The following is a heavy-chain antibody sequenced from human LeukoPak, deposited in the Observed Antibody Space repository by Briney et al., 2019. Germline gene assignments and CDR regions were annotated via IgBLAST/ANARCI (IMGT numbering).Heavy chain of an antibody. V-gene: IGHV3-9*01. CDR1: GFSFGRHA. J-gene: IGHJ4*02. D-gene: IGHD6-19*01. Sequence: GGSLRLSCVGSGFSFGRHAMNWVRQAPGKGLEWVSGISWNSGSIGNADSVKGRFTISRDNAKNSLYLQMNSLRAEDTALYYCAKDGSSSGWYIGYWGQGTLVTVSS. CDR3: AKDGSSSGWYIGY. CDR2: ISWNSGSI.